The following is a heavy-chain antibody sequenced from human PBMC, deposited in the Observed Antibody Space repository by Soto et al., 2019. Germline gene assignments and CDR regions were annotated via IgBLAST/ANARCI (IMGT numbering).Heavy chain of an antibody. CDR1: GGSISSYY. J-gene: IGHJ4*02. CDR3: ARGGDSSSYFDY. CDR2: IYYSGST. Sequence: SETLSLTCTVSGGSISSYYWSWIRQPPGKGLEWIGYIYYSGSTNYNPSIKSRVTISVDTSKNQFSLKLSSVTAADTAVYYCARGGDSSSYFDYWGQGTLVTVSS. D-gene: IGHD6-6*01. V-gene: IGHV4-59*01.